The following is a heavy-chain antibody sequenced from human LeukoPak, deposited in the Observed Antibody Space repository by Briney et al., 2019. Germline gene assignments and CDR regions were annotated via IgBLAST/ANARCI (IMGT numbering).Heavy chain of an antibody. Sequence: ASVKVSCKASGYTFTSYDINWVRQATGQGLEWMGWMNPNSANTGYAQKFQGRVTMTRNTSISTAYMEVSSLRYEDTAVYYCARGSRRDGYNTLVDSWGQGTLVTVSS. CDR1: GYTFTSYD. D-gene: IGHD5-24*01. V-gene: IGHV1-8*01. CDR3: ARGSRRDGYNTLVDS. J-gene: IGHJ4*02. CDR2: MNPNSANT.